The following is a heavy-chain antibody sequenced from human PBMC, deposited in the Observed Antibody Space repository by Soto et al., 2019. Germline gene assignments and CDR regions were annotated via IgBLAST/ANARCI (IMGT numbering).Heavy chain of an antibody. CDR3: APGRGGGGY. D-gene: IGHD3-10*01. V-gene: IGHV3-53*01. J-gene: IGHJ4*02. CDR1: GFTVSNNY. CDR2: IYSGGYT. Sequence: EVQLVESGGGLIQPGGSLRLSCAVSGFTVSNNYMSWVRQAPGKGLEGVSVIYSGGYTAYGDSVKGRFTISRDNSKKPQNLQMNSLRAADPAVFYGAPGRGGGGYWGQGTLVTVSS.